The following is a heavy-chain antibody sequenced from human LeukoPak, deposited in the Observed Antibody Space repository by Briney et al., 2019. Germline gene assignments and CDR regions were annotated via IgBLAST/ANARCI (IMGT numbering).Heavy chain of an antibody. CDR1: GFTFSSHA. D-gene: IGHD2-2*01. CDR2: LSGSGYNT. Sequence: PGGSLRLSCAASGFTFSSHALSWVRQAPGKGLEWVSSLSGSGYNTYYADSVKGRFTISRDNSKNTVYLQMNSLRAEDTAVYYCAKDPYGTRYFDYWGQRTMVTVSS. CDR3: AKDPYGTRYFDY. J-gene: IGHJ4*02. V-gene: IGHV3-23*01.